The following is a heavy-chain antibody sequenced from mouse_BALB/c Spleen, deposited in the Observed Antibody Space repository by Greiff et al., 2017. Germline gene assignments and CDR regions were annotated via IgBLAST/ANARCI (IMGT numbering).Heavy chain of an antibody. CDR1: GYTFTSYY. V-gene: IGHV1-53*01. CDR2: INPSNGGT. CDR3: ARSHGHFDY. Sequence: QVQLKQSGAELVKPGASVKLSCKASGYTFTSYYMYWVKQRPGQGLEWIGEINPSNGGTNFNEKFKGKATLTADKSSSTAYMQLSSLTSEDSAVYFCARSHGHFDYWGQGTTLTVSS. J-gene: IGHJ2*01.